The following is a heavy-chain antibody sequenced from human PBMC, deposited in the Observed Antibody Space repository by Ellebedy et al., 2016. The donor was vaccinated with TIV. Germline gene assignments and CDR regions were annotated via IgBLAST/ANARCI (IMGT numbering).Heavy chain of an antibody. CDR2: IIPFFALT. V-gene: IGHV1-69*05. Sequence: AASVKVSCKASGGTFSSHGVSWLRQAPGQGLEWLGGIIPFFALTNYAEKFQGRVTITTDESATTAYMELHGLTSDDTAVYFCARGTKYWTNWGQGTLVTVSS. CDR3: ARGTKYWTN. D-gene: IGHD1-1*01. CDR1: GGTFSSHG. J-gene: IGHJ4*02.